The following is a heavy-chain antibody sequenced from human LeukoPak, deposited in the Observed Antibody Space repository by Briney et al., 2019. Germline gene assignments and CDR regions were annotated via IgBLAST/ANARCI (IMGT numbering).Heavy chain of an antibody. D-gene: IGHD2-15*01. V-gene: IGHV4-61*02. Sequence: SQTLSLICNVSGDSINKHYWTWIRQPAGKGLEWIGRVQTSGITNYNPSPKSRVTISIDRPRNQFSLILTSVSAADTAIYYCARQGAATMSAAFCLDKWGQGILVTVSS. CDR1: GDSINKHY. J-gene: IGHJ4*02. CDR3: ARQGAATMSAAFCLDK. CDR2: VQTSGIT.